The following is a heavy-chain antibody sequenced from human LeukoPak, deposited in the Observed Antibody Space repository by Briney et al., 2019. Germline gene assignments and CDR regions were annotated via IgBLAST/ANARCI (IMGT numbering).Heavy chain of an antibody. D-gene: IGHD3-22*01. CDR2: ISSSSSYI. CDR1: GFTFSSYS. J-gene: IGHJ4*02. CDR3: ARDRNQMIVVVITTGGFDY. V-gene: IGHV3-21*01. Sequence: GGSLRLSCAASGFTFSSYSMNWVRQAPGKGLEWVSSISSSSSYIYYADSVKGRFTISRDNAKNSLYLQMNSLRAEDTAVYYCARDRNQMIVVVITTGGFDYWGQGSLVSVSS.